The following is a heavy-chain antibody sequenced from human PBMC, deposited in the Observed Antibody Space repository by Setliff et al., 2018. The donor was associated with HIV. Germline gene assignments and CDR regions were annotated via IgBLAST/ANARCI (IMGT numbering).Heavy chain of an antibody. J-gene: IGHJ3*02. CDR3: ARDRGGSYSAFGI. Sequence: PGGSLRLSCVTSGVAFRRHSMNWVRQAPGKGLEWVSDINWNGRSTGYADSVQGRFTISRDNAKNSLYLQMNGLRAEDTALYYCARDRGGSYSAFGIWGQGTMVTVSS. CDR1: GVAFRRHS. D-gene: IGHD1-26*01. CDR2: INWNGRST. V-gene: IGHV3-20*04.